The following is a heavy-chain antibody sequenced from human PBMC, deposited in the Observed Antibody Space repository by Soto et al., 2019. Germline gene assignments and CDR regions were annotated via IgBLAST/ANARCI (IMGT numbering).Heavy chain of an antibody. CDR1: GYTFTIYD. CDR2: MNPNSGNT. V-gene: IGHV1-8*01. D-gene: IGHD6-6*01. J-gene: IGHJ6*02. CDR3: ARRGLISPSTVRYHYYGMDV. Sequence: ASVNVSCKASGYTFTIYDINWVLQATGQGLEWMGWMNPNSGNTGYAQKFQGRATMTRNTSISTAYMELSSLRSEDTAVYYCARRGLISPSTVRYHYYGMDVWGQGTTLIVPS.